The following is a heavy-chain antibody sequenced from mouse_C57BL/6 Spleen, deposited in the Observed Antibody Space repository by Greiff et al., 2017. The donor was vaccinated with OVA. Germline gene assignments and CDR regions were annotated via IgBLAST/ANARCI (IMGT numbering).Heavy chain of an antibody. CDR2: ISSGGSYT. Sequence: EVQGVESGGDLVKPGGSLKLSCAASGFTFSSYGMSWVRQTPDKRLEWVATISSGGSYTYYPDSVKGRFTISRDNAKNTLYLQMSSLKSEDTAMYYCARHDAGGNGLFDYWGQGTTLTVSS. CDR1: GFTFSSYG. CDR3: ARHDAGGNGLFDY. V-gene: IGHV5-6*01. D-gene: IGHD2-1*01. J-gene: IGHJ2*01.